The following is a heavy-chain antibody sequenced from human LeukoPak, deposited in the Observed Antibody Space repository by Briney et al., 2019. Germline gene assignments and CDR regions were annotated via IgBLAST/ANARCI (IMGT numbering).Heavy chain of an antibody. J-gene: IGHJ4*02. CDR3: ARDLSRYYNDY. CDR2: ISSSGSTI. Sequence: GGSLRLSCAASGFTFSSYEMNWVRQAPGKGLEWVSYISSSGSTIYYADSVKGRFTISRDNAKNSLYLQMNSLRAEDTAVYYCARDLSRYYNDYCGQGTLVTVSS. CDR1: GFTFSSYE. V-gene: IGHV3-48*03.